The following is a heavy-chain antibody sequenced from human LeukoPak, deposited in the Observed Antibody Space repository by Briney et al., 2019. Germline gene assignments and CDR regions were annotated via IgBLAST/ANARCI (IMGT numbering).Heavy chain of an antibody. CDR1: GYIFTDFY. D-gene: IGHD6-19*01. CDR2: INPNSGDT. CDR3: TRDKGLAGTRWFDP. V-gene: IGHV1-2*02. J-gene: IGHJ5*02. Sequence: ASVKVSCRASGYIFTDFYIHWVRQAPGQGLEWMGWINPNSGDTNYAQKFQGRVTMTRDTAINTGYMELSRLTVDDTALYYCTRDKGLAGTRWFDPWGQGTLVTVSS.